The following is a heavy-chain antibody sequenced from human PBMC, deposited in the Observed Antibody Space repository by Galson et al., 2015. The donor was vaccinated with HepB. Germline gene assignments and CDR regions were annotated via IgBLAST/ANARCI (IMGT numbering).Heavy chain of an antibody. Sequence: SLRLSCATSGFSFISYSMNWVRQAPGRGLEWVSYISSGGTKYYADSVKGRFTISRDNAQKSLYLHMSSLRAEDTAVYYCARDHKPRELLFGFDMWGQGTMVTVSS. V-gene: IGHV3-48*01. J-gene: IGHJ3*02. CDR3: ARDHKPRELLFGFDM. D-gene: IGHD3-10*01. CDR2: ISSGGTK. CDR1: GFSFISYS.